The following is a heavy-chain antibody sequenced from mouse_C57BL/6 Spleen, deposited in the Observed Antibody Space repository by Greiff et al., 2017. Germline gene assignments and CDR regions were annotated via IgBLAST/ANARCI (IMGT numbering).Heavy chain of an antibody. CDR2: ISDGGSYT. D-gene: IGHD1-1*01. Sequence: EVQLVESGGGLVKPGGSLKLSCAASGFTFSSYAMSWVRQTPEKRLEWVATISDGGSYTYYPDNVKGRFTISRDNAKNNLYLQMSHLKSEDTAMYYCARDRGTVVAYWYFDVWGTGTTVTVSS. V-gene: IGHV5-4*01. CDR1: GFTFSSYA. CDR3: ARDRGTVVAYWYFDV. J-gene: IGHJ1*03.